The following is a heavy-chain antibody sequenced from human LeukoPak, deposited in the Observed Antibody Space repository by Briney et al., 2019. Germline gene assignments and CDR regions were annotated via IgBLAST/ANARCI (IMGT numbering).Heavy chain of an antibody. Sequence: GGSLRLSXATSRFTSDDFGIHWVRQAPGKGLEWVCFISADGTSTFYADSVRGRFTISRDNSKNSLYLRMNSLRTEDTAFYYCAKETDNWGQGTLVTVSS. CDR3: AKETDN. J-gene: IGHJ4*02. CDR2: ISADGTST. CDR1: RFTSDDFG. V-gene: IGHV3-43*02.